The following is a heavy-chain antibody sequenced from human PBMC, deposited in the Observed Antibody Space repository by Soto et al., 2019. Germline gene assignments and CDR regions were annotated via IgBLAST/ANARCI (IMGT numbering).Heavy chain of an antibody. Sequence: ESGGGLVEPGGSLRLSCAASGLTFSDHYMNWIRQAPGKGLEWVSYISSSGSTIYNADSVKGRFTISRDNAKNALYLQMNSLRAEDTAVYYCATGKIGFYYGMDVWGQGTTVAVSS. CDR2: ISSSGSTI. CDR1: GLTFSDHY. J-gene: IGHJ6*02. CDR3: ATGKIGFYYGMDV. V-gene: IGHV3-11*01.